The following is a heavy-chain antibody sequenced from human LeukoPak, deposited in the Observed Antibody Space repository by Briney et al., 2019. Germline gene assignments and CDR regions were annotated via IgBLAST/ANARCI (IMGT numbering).Heavy chain of an antibody. CDR3: VRGLNSFDL. CDR1: GFSFSDHS. CDR2: SRIKADGYIT. Sequence: PGGSLRLSCAVSGFSFSDHSLDWVRQTPGRGLEWVGRSRIKADGYITQYAASVKDRFTISRDESKDSLHLQMNSLKTEDTAVYYCVRGLNSFDLWGQGTPVTVSS. V-gene: IGHV3-72*01. J-gene: IGHJ4*02.